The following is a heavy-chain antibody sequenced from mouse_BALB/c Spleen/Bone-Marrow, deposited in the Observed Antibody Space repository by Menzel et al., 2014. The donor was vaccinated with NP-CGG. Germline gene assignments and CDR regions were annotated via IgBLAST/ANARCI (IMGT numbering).Heavy chain of an antibody. Sequence: DVKLVESGGGLVKPGGSLKLSCAASGFTFSSYAMSWVCQTPEKRLEWVATISSGGSYTYYPDSVKGRFTISRDNAKNTLYLQMSSLRSEDTAMYYCARLYYGNYVRYFDVWGAGTTVTVSS. J-gene: IGHJ1*01. CDR2: ISSGGSYT. CDR3: ARLYYGNYVRYFDV. D-gene: IGHD2-1*01. CDR1: GFTFSSYA. V-gene: IGHV5-9-3*01.